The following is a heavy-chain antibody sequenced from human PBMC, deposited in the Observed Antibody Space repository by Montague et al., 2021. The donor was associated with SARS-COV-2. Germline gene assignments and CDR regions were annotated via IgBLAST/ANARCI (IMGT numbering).Heavy chain of an antibody. J-gene: IGHJ4*02. V-gene: IGHV2-70*17. Sequence: PALVKPTQTLTLTCTFSGFSLSTSGMCVSWIRQPPGKALEWLAXXXWXXXKFXRTSLKTRLTISKDTSKNPVVLTMTNMDPVDTATYYCARVRYFDTTFDYWGQGTLVSVSS. CDR2: XXWXXXK. CDR3: ARVRYFDTTFDY. D-gene: IGHD3-9*01. CDR1: GFSLSTSGMC.